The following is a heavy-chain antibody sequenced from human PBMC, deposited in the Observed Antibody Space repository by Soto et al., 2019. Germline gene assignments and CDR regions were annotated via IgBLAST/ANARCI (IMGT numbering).Heavy chain of an antibody. J-gene: IGHJ4*02. Sequence: PSETLSLTCTVSGGSISSGDYYWSWIRQPPGKGLEWIGYIYYSGSTYYNPSLKSRVTISVDTSKNQFSLKLSSVTAADTAVYYCARGGAYYDSSGYPFDYWGQGTLVTVSS. V-gene: IGHV4-30-4*01. D-gene: IGHD3-22*01. CDR3: ARGGAYYDSSGYPFDY. CDR1: GGSISSGDYY. CDR2: IYYSGST.